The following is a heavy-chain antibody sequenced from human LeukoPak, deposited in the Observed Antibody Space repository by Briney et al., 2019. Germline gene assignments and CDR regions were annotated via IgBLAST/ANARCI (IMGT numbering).Heavy chain of an antibody. CDR3: ANFHCSSTSCHLSGYFQH. V-gene: IGHV3-23*01. CDR1: AFTFSSYN. Sequence: GGSLRLSCAASAFTFSSYNMNWVRQAPGKGLDWVSAISVSAGSTYYADSVKGRFTISRDYSKNTLYLQMNSLRAEDTAVYYCANFHCSSTSCHLSGYFQHWGQGTLVTVSS. D-gene: IGHD2-2*01. J-gene: IGHJ1*01. CDR2: ISVSAGST.